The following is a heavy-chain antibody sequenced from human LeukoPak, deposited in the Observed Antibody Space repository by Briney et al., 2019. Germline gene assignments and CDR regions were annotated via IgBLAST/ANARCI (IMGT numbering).Heavy chain of an antibody. CDR1: GFTFSSFT. V-gene: IGHV3-64*01. Sequence: GRSLRLSCAASGFTFSSFTMQWVRQAPGKGLEYVSAISSNGGSTYYANSVKGRFTISRDNSKSSLYLQMGSLRADDMGVYYCARATNNYGGNSDYWGQGTLVTVSS. CDR2: ISSNGGST. CDR3: ARATNNYGGNSDY. D-gene: IGHD4-23*01. J-gene: IGHJ4*02.